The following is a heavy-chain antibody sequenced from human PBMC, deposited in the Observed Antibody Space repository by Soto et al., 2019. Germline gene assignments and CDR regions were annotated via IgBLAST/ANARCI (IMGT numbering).Heavy chain of an antibody. CDR3: ANNLQSVLFTNCVCIPGGDFQL. D-gene: IGHD2-8*01. CDR2: MRGRGASP. CDR1: GFTFSSST. Sequence: EVQLLEAGGGLVQPGGSLRLSCAASGFTFSSSTMRWVRQAPGKGLEWVLGMRGRGASPSYADSVNGRFSISRDNSRNTLYLQMNSLRAADTAVYYCANNLQSVLFTNCVCIPGGDFQLWGQGTLVTVSS. V-gene: IGHV3-23*01. J-gene: IGHJ1*01.